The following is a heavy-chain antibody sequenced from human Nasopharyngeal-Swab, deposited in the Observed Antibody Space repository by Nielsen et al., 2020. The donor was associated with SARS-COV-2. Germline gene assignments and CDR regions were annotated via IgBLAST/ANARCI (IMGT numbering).Heavy chain of an antibody. V-gene: IGHV4-59*11. CDR2: ICHNSGT. Sequence: SETLSLTCTVSRVSITSQYWRWIRQPPGKGLEWIGYICHNSGTSYNPSLKSRVTMFMDTSKNQFSLRLRSVTAADTAVYYCAKEGATGWFDPWGQGTLVTVSS. J-gene: IGHJ5*02. CDR3: AKEGATGWFDP. CDR1: RVSITSQY.